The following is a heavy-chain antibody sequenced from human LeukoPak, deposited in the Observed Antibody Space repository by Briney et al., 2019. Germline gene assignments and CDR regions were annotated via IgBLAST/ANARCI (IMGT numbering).Heavy chain of an antibody. J-gene: IGHJ4*02. CDR2: ISGSGGST. CDR1: GFTFSSYA. D-gene: IGHD6-6*01. Sequence: GGSLRLSCAASGFTFSSYAMSWVRQAPGKGLERASAISGSGGSTYYADSVKGRFTISRDNSKNTLYLQMNSLRAEDTAVYYCAKGPTIAARPLDYFDYWGQGTLVTVSS. V-gene: IGHV3-23*01. CDR3: AKGPTIAARPLDYFDY.